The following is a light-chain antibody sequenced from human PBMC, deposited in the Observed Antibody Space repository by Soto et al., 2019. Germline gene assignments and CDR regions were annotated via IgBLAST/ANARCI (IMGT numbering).Light chain of an antibody. CDR1: QSVSST. CDR3: QQSNNWPGT. Sequence: EIVMTQSPATLSVSPGERATLSCRASQSVSSTVAWYQQKPGQAPRLLIYGASTRATGIPARFSGSGSGTEFTLTISSLQSEDFAVYYWQQSNNWPGTFGQGTKVEIK. CDR2: GAS. J-gene: IGKJ1*01. V-gene: IGKV3-15*01.